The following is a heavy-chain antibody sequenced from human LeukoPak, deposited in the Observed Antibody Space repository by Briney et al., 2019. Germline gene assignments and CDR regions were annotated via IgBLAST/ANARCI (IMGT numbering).Heavy chain of an antibody. D-gene: IGHD3-10*01. CDR1: GGSISSSNW. V-gene: IGHV4-4*02. CDR2: IYHSGST. J-gene: IGHJ3*01. CDR3: AKPSNYYGSASDAFDF. Sequence: SETLSLTCAVSGGSISSSNWWSWVRPPPGKGLEWIGEIYHSGSTNYKPSLKSRVTISVDKSKNQFSLKLNSVTAADTAVYYCAKPSNYYGSASDAFDFWGQGTMVSVSS.